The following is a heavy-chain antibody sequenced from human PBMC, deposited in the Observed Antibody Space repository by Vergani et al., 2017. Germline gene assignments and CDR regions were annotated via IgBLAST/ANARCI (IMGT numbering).Heavy chain of an antibody. CDR3: AKGGDSVXVPAAKYYYYYMDV. D-gene: IGHD2-2*01. Sequence: QVQLVQSGAEVKKPGSSVKVSCKASGGTFSSYAISWVRQAPGQGLEWMGGIIPIFGTANYAQKFQGRVTITADESTSTAYMELSSLRSEDTAVYYCAKGGDSVXVPAAKYYYYYMDVWGKGTTVTVSS. J-gene: IGHJ6*03. CDR1: GGTFSSYA. CDR2: IIPIFGTA. V-gene: IGHV1-69*01.